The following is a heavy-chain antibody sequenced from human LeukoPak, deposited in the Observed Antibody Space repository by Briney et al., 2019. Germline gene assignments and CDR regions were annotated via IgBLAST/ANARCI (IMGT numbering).Heavy chain of an antibody. CDR2: ISAYNGNT. CDR1: GYTFTSYG. J-gene: IGHJ4*02. Sequence: ASVKVSCKASGYTFTSYGISWVRQAPGQGLEWMGWISAYNGNTNYAQKLQGRVTMTTDTSTSTAYMELRSLRSDDTAVYYCARDPGYDFWSGYYLGENDYWGQGTLVTVSS. D-gene: IGHD3-3*01. V-gene: IGHV1-18*01. CDR3: ARDPGYDFWSGYYLGENDY.